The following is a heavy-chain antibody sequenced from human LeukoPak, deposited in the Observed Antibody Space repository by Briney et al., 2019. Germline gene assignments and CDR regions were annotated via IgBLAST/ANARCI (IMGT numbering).Heavy chain of an antibody. Sequence: PGGALRLSCAASGFTFSSYWMSWVRQAPGKGLEWVANIKQDGSEKYYVDSVKGRFTISRDNAKNSLYLQMNSLRAEETAVYYCARDAQYYYDSSGYYPGAFDIWGQGTMVTVSS. CDR3: ARDAQYYYDSSGYYPGAFDI. CDR1: GFTFSSYW. V-gene: IGHV3-7*01. J-gene: IGHJ3*02. D-gene: IGHD3-22*01. CDR2: IKQDGSEK.